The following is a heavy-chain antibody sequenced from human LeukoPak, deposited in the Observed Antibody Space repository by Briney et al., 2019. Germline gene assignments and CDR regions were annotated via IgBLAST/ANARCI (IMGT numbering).Heavy chain of an antibody. Sequence: PGGSLRLSYAASGFTFSSYWMSWVRQAPGKGLEWVANIKQDGSEKYYVDSVKGRFTISRDNAKNSLYLQMNSLRAEDTAVYYCARTTYYYDSSGYWVYWGQGTLVTVSS. J-gene: IGHJ4*02. CDR2: IKQDGSEK. CDR3: ARTTYYYDSSGYWVY. V-gene: IGHV3-7*01. D-gene: IGHD3-22*01. CDR1: GFTFSSYW.